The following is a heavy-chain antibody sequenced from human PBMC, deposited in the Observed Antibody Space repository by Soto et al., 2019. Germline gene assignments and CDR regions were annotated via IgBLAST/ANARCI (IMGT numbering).Heavy chain of an antibody. CDR1: GGTFSSYA. V-gene: IGHV1-69*01. D-gene: IGHD2-2*01. CDR2: IIPIFGTA. Sequence: QVQLVQSGAEVKKPGSSVKVSCKASGGTFSSYAISWVRQAPGQGLEWMGGIIPIFGTANYAQKFQGRVTITADESTSTAYMELRSLRSEDTAVYYCARDCSSTSCYFYYGMDVWGQGTKVTVSS. J-gene: IGHJ6*02. CDR3: ARDCSSTSCYFYYGMDV.